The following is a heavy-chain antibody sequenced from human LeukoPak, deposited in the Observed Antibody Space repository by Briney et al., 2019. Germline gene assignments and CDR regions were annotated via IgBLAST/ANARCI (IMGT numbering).Heavy chain of an antibody. CDR3: ARDVAGALDF. CDR2: IRGDAGDK. D-gene: IGHD6-19*01. V-gene: IGHV3-7*01. J-gene: IGHJ4*02. CDR1: GFTFSKYW. Sequence: GGSLRFSCAATGFTFSKYWMAWVRQAPGKGLEWVANIRGDAGDKGYADSVKGRFTISRDNGKNSLYLQMNSLTDEDTAVYYCARDVAGALDFWGQGTLLIVSS.